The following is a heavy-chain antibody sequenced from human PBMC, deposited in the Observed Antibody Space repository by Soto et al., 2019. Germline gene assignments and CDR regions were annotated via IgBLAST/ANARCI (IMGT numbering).Heavy chain of an antibody. D-gene: IGHD1-1*01. CDR2: HIPMFGST. CDR3: ARGDGFNYYVDY. J-gene: IGHJ4*02. V-gene: IGHV1-69*18. Sequence: QVHLVQSGAEVRQPGSSVRVSCKASGGTFSGAGVSWVRQAPGQGLEWMGNHIPMFGSTNYAEKFQGRLTISADAPATTAYMDLSSLRSDDTAVYYCARGDGFNYYVDYWGQGALVTVSS. CDR1: GGTFSGAG.